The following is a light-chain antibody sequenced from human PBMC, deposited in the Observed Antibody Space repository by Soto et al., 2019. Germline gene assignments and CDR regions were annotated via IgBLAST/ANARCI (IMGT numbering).Light chain of an antibody. Sequence: QSVLTQPPSVSGAPGQGVTISCTGSSSNIGAGYDVHWHQHFPGTAPKLLIYGDNNRPSGVPDRFSGSKSGTSASLAITGLQAEDEADYYCQSYDSSLSGSVFGGGTTVTVL. CDR3: QSYDSSLSGSV. CDR1: SSNIGAGYD. J-gene: IGLJ2*01. CDR2: GDN. V-gene: IGLV1-40*01.